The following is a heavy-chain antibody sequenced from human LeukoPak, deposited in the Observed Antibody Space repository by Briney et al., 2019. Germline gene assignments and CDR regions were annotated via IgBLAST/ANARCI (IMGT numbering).Heavy chain of an antibody. Sequence: ASVKVSCKASGYTFTGYYMHWVRQAPGQGLEWMGWINPNSGGANYPQKFQGRVTMTRDTSISTAYMELRRLRSDDTAVYYCARDFRITAAGTGYYYGMDVWGQGTTVTVSS. D-gene: IGHD6-13*01. CDR2: INPNSGGA. CDR3: ARDFRITAAGTGYYYGMDV. V-gene: IGHV1-2*02. CDR1: GYTFTGYY. J-gene: IGHJ6*02.